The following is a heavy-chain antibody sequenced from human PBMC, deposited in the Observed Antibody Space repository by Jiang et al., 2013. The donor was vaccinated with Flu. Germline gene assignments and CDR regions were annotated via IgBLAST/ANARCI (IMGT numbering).Heavy chain of an antibody. D-gene: IGHD3-3*01. CDR3: ASYDFWTGTRGAFDV. V-gene: IGHV4-30-4*01. J-gene: IGHJ3*01. CDR2: IYNSGST. CDR1: GGSITSDDYY. Sequence: GSGLVKPSQTLSLTCTVSGGSITSDDYYWNWIRQPPGKGLEWIGYIYNSGSTYNNPSLKSRATISVDTSKNQFSLKLSSVTAADTAVYYCASYDFWTGTRGAFDVWGQGTMVTVSS.